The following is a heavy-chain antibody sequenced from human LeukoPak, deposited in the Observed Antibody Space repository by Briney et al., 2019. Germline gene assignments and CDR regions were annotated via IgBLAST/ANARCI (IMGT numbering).Heavy chain of an antibody. V-gene: IGHV3-23*01. CDR2: INDSGGST. CDR1: GFTFSSYA. Sequence: GGPLRLPCAASGFTFSSYAMSWVRQAPGKGLEWVSDINDSGGSTYYADSVKGRFTISRDNFKNTLYLQMNSLRAEDTAVYYCAKKYNTGLDPWGQGTLVTVSS. J-gene: IGHJ5*02. D-gene: IGHD1-14*01. CDR3: AKKYNTGLDP.